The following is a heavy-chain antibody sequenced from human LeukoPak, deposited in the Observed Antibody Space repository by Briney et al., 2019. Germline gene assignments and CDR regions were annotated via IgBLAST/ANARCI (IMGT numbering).Heavy chain of an antibody. V-gene: IGHV3-48*04. Sequence: GGSLRLSCAASGFTFSSYSMNWVRQAPGKGLEWVSYISSSSSTIYYADSVKGRFTISRDNAKNSLYLQMNSLRAEDTAVYYCARVYGGNSDYWGQGTLVTVSS. D-gene: IGHD4-23*01. CDR2: ISSSSSTI. CDR3: ARVYGGNSDY. CDR1: GFTFSSYS. J-gene: IGHJ4*02.